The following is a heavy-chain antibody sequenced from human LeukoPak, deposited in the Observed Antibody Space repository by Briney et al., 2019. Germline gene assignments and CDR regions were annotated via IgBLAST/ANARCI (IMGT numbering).Heavy chain of an antibody. D-gene: IGHD5-12*01. J-gene: IGHJ4*02. CDR2: ISTSSSYI. CDR3: ARVGLDRRGYSGYEAFDY. Sequence: PGGSLRLSCAASGFTFSTYHMNWVRQAPGKGLEWVSSISTSSSYIYYADAVKGRFTISRDNAKNSLYLQINSLRAEDTAVYYCARVGLDRRGYSGYEAFDYWGQGTLVTVSS. CDR1: GFTFSTYH. V-gene: IGHV3-21*01.